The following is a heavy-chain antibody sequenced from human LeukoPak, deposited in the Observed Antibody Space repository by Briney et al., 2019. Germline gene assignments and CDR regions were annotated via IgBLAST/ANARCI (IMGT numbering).Heavy chain of an antibody. J-gene: IGHJ3*02. CDR2: ISYDGSNK. D-gene: IGHD4-23*01. V-gene: IGHV3-30*18. Sequence: GGSLRLSCAASGFTFSSYGMHWVRQAPGKGLEWVAVISYDGSNKYYADSVKGRFTISRDNSKNTLYLQMNSLRAEDTAVYYCAKDLGPHLGWFRDGFDIWGQGTMVTVSS. CDR3: AKDLGPHLGWFRDGFDI. CDR1: GFTFSSYG.